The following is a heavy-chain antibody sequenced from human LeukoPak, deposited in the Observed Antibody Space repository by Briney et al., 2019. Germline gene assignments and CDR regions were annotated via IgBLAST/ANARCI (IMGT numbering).Heavy chain of an antibody. J-gene: IGHJ4*02. Sequence: ASVKVSCTASGGTFSSYAISWVRQAPGQGLEWMGGIIPIFGTANYAQKFQGRVTITADESTSTAYMELSSLRSEDTAVYYCARQHSTYYYDSSGYYLRDWGQGTLVTVSS. CDR1: GGTFSSYA. CDR3: ARQHSTYYYDSSGYYLRD. CDR2: IIPIFGTA. D-gene: IGHD3-22*01. V-gene: IGHV1-69*13.